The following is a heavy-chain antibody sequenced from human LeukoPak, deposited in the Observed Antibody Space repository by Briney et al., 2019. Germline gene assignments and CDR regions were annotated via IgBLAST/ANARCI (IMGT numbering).Heavy chain of an antibody. Sequence: SETLSLTCAVYGGSFSGYYWSWIRQPPGKGPEWIGEINHSGSTNYNPSLKSRVTISVDTSKNQFSLKLSSVTAADTAVYYCARDRPYGDYGNWGQGTLVTVSS. J-gene: IGHJ4*02. CDR2: INHSGST. V-gene: IGHV4-34*01. D-gene: IGHD4-17*01. CDR1: GGSFSGYY. CDR3: ARDRPYGDYGN.